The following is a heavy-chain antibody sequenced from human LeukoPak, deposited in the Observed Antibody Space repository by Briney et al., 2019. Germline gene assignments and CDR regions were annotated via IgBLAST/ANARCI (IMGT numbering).Heavy chain of an antibody. J-gene: IGHJ6*03. CDR1: GFTFSSYG. D-gene: IGHD2-15*01. CDR3: AKNGDRGAYCSGGSCYPYYYYYMDV. CDR2: ISGTCVTT. V-gene: IGHV3-23*01. Sequence: GGSLRLSCAASGFTFSSYGMSWVRQAPGKGLEWVSAISGTCVTTYYADSVKGRFTISRDNSKNTVYLQMNSLRDEDTAVYYCAKNGDRGAYCSGGSCYPYYYYYMDVWGKGTTVTISS.